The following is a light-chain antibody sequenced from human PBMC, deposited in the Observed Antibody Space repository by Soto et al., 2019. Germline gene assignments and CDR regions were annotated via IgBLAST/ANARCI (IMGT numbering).Light chain of an antibody. CDR2: GAS. CDR1: QSISNN. J-gene: IGKJ1*01. V-gene: IGKV3-15*01. CDR3: HQYNNWPPAT. Sequence: ELVMTQSPATLSVSPGARATLSCRASQSISNNLAWYQQKPGQVPRLLIYGASTRATGIPARFSGSVSGTEFTLTINRLQSEDSAVYYCHQYNNWPPATFGQGTKVDI.